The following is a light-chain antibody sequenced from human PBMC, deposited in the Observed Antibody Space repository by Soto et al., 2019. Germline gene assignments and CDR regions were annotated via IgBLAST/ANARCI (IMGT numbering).Light chain of an antibody. CDR2: AAS. Sequence: DIQMTRSPSSLSASVGDRVTITCRASQSISSYLNWYQQKPGKAPKLLIYAASSLQSGVPSGFSGSGSGTDFTLTISSLQPEDFATYYCQQSYSTPRTFGQGTKVDIK. CDR1: QSISSY. J-gene: IGKJ1*01. CDR3: QQSYSTPRT. V-gene: IGKV1-39*01.